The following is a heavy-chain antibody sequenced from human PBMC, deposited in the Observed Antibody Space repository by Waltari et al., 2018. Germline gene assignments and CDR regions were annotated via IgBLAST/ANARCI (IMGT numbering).Heavy chain of an antibody. V-gene: IGHV4-31*03. J-gene: IGHJ4*02. Sequence: QVQLQESGPGLVKPSQTLSLICTVSGGSISSRAYYWNWIRQHPGKGLEWIGYIHYGGSTYYHPSLRSRVNVSVDTSKNNFSLILTSVTAADTAVYYCGRSYYGSYFLDYWGQGTVVTVSS. D-gene: IGHD1-26*01. CDR1: GGSISSRAYY. CDR2: IHYGGST. CDR3: GRSYYGSYFLDY.